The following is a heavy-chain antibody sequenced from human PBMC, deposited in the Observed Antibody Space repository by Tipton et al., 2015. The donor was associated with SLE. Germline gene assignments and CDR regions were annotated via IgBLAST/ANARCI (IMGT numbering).Heavy chain of an antibody. CDR3: ARGDSYGYGNFDS. V-gene: IGHV4-31*03. D-gene: IGHD5-18*01. CDR2: IYDSASA. CDR1: GGSISSGDYY. J-gene: IGHJ4*02. Sequence: TLSLTCSVSGGSISSGDYYWTWIRQHPGKGLGGVGYIYDSASAYYSPSLKSRVTMSIDTSKNQFSLKLTSVTAADSAVYYCARGDSYGYGNFDSWGQGTLVTVSS.